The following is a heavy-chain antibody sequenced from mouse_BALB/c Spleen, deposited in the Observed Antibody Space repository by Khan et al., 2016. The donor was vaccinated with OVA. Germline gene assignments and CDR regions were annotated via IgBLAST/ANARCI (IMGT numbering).Heavy chain of an antibody. Sequence: VQLQESGTELARPGASVNLSCKASGYTFTDFYINWVKQRSGQGLEWIGGISPGSGDTYYNEKFKGKATLTADKSSSTAYMQLSSLTSEASAVYFCARRNYFGYTFAYWGQGTLVTVSA. J-gene: IGHJ3*01. CDR3: ARRNYFGYTFAY. D-gene: IGHD1-2*01. CDR1: GYTFTDFY. CDR2: ISPGSGDT. V-gene: IGHV1-77*01.